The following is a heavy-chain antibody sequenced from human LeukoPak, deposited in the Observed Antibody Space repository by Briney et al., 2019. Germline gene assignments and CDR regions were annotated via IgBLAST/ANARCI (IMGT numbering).Heavy chain of an antibody. J-gene: IGHJ4*02. V-gene: IGHV1-2*02. D-gene: IGHD5-12*01. CDR1: GFTFTGYY. CDR3: ARVGYSGYDLFDY. Sequence: GASVKVSCKASGFTFTGYYIHWVRQAPGQGLEWMGWISPNSGGTDHAQKFQGRVTLARDTSISTAYMELSRLRSDDTAVYYCARVGYSGYDLFDYWGQGTLVSVSS. CDR2: ISPNSGGT.